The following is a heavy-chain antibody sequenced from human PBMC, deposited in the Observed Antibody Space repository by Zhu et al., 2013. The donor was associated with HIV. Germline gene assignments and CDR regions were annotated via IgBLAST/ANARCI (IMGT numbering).Heavy chain of an antibody. J-gene: IGHJ6*02. D-gene: IGHD3-10*01. Sequence: QVQLVQSGAEVKKPGASVRVSCKASGNTFGGHYIHWVRQAPGQGLEWVGRINPKTGVTRIGQKFQDRVTMTRDTSISTAYMEVSRLTFDDTAIFFCARDYYGSGSLLDVWGQGTTIVVSS. CDR2: INPKTGVT. V-gene: IGHV1-2*06. CDR3: ARDYYGSGSLLDV. CDR1: GNTFGGHY.